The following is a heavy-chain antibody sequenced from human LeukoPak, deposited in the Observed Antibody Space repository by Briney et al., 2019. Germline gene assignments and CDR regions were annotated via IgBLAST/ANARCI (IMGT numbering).Heavy chain of an antibody. CDR1: GCTFTSYA. CDR3: ARDDSRNWLDP. V-gene: IGHV1-69*05. D-gene: IGHD2-15*01. J-gene: IGHJ5*02. Sequence: SVKVSCKASGCTFTSYAISWVRQAPGQGLEWMGGIIPIFGTANYAQKFQGRVTITTDKSTSTVYMELSSLRSEDTAVYYCARDDSRNWLDPWGQGTLDTVSS. CDR2: IIPIFGTA.